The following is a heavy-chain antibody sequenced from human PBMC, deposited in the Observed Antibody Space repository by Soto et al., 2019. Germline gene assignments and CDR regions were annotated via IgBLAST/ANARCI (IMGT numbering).Heavy chain of an antibody. V-gene: IGHV1-3*01. D-gene: IGHD2-15*01. J-gene: IGHJ6*02. CDR3: ARGVLGYCSGGSCYGRGMDV. CDR2: INAGNGNT. Sequence: QVQLVQSGAEVKKPGASVKVSCKASGYTFTSYAMHWVRQAPGQRLERMGWINAGNGNTKYSQKFQGRVTITRDTSASTAYMELSSLRSEDTAVYYCARGVLGYCSGGSCYGRGMDVWGQGTTVTVSS. CDR1: GYTFTSYA.